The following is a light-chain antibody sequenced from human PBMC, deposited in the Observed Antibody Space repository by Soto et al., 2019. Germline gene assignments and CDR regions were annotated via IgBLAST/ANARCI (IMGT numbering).Light chain of an antibody. Sequence: DIQMTQSPSSLSASVGDRVTITCRASQGISTYLNWYQHKPGKAPKLLIYAASSLQTGVPSRFSGSGSGTEFTLIITSLQPGDFATYYCQQSYSTPITFGQGTRLEIK. CDR2: AAS. V-gene: IGKV1-39*01. CDR3: QQSYSTPIT. J-gene: IGKJ5*01. CDR1: QGISTY.